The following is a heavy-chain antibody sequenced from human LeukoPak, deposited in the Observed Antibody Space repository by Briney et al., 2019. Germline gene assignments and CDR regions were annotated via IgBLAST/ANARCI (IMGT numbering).Heavy chain of an antibody. J-gene: IGHJ4*02. Sequence: PGGSLRLSCSASGFTFSSYAMHWVRQAPGKGLEYVSAISINGRSTYYADSVKDRFTISRDASKNTVSLQMNRLRVEDTAVYHCARGPIDKVVAGTFFGHWGQGTVVTVSS. CDR2: ISINGRST. V-gene: IGHV3-64*04. CDR3: ARGPIDKVVAGTFFGH. D-gene: IGHD3/OR15-3a*01. CDR1: GFTFSSYA.